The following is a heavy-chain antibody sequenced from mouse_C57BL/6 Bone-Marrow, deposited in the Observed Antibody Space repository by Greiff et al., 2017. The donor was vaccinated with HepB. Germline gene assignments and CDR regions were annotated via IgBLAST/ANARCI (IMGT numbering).Heavy chain of an antibody. J-gene: IGHJ4*01. CDR3: ARGSYLYYAMDY. V-gene: IGHV1-82*01. CDR2: IYPGDGDT. D-gene: IGHD1-1*02. CDR1: GYAFSSSC. Sequence: QVQLQQSGPELVKPGASVKISCKASGYAFSSSCMNWVKQRPGKGLEWIGRIYPGDGDTNYNGKFKGKATLTADKSSSTAYMQLSSLTSEDSAVYFCARGSYLYYAMDYWGQGTSVTVSS.